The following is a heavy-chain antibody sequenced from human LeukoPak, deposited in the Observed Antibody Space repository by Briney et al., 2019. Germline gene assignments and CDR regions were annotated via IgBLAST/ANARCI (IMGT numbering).Heavy chain of an antibody. J-gene: IGHJ5*02. V-gene: IGHV3-15*01. CDR3: TTGVVVPAAGSWFDP. D-gene: IGHD2-2*01. Sequence: GGSLRLSCAASGFTFSNAWMSWVRQAPGKGLEWVGRIKSKTDGGTTDYAAPVKGRFTISRDDSKNTLYLQMNSLKTEDTAVYYCTTGVVVPAAGSWFDPWGQGTLVTVSS. CDR1: GFTFSNAW. CDR2: IKSKTDGGTT.